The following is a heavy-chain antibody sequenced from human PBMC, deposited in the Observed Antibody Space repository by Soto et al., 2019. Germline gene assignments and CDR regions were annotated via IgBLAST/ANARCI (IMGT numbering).Heavy chain of an antibody. CDR3: ARSQPGYSFADS. CDR2: MNPNSGNA. CDR1: GYIFTSYD. Sequence: QVQLVQSGAEVKKPGASVKVSCKASGYIFTSYDINWVRQATGQRLEWMGWMNPNSGNAGSVQKFQGRVTMTRNTSIGTAYMELSSLRSEDTAVYYCARSQPGYSFADSWVQGTLVSVSS. V-gene: IGHV1-8*02. J-gene: IGHJ4*02. D-gene: IGHD5-18*01.